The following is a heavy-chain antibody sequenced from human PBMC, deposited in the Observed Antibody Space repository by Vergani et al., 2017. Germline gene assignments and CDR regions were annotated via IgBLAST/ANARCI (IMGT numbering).Heavy chain of an antibody. CDR1: GGPISSGSYY. CDR2: IYTSGST. CDR3: ARDAIVGGYDYRPLLGVGNKYYYYYMDV. V-gene: IGHV4-61*02. Sequence: QVQLQESGPGLVKPSQTLSLTCTVSGGPISSGSYYWSWIRQPAGKGLEWIGRIYTSGSTNYNPSLKSRVTISVDTSKNQFSLNLSSVTAADTAVYYCARDAIVGGYDYRPLLGVGNKYYYYYMDVWGKGTTVTVSS. J-gene: IGHJ6*03. D-gene: IGHD5-12*01.